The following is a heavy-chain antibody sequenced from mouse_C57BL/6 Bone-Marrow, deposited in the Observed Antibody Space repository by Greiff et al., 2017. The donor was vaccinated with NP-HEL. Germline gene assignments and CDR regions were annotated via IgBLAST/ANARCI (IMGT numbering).Heavy chain of an antibody. CDR3: VIYYDYDWFAY. Sequence: VQLQQPGAELVKPGASVKLSCKASGYTFTSYWMHWVKQRPGQGLEWIGMIHPNSGSTNYNEKFKSKATLTVDKSSSTAYMQLSSLTSEDSAVYYCVIYYDYDWFAYWGRGTLVTVSA. V-gene: IGHV1-64*01. J-gene: IGHJ3*01. CDR2: IHPNSGST. D-gene: IGHD2-4*01. CDR1: GYTFTSYW.